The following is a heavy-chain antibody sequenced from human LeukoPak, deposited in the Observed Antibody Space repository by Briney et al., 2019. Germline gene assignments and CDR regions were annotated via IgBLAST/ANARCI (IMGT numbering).Heavy chain of an antibody. CDR1: GYTFTSYG. D-gene: IGHD5-12*01. V-gene: IGHV1-18*01. J-gene: IGHJ4*02. Sequence: ASVKVSCKASGYTFTSYGISWVRQAPGQGLEWMGWISAYNGNTNYAQKLQGRVTMTTDTSTSTAYMELRSLRSDDTAVYYCARTVGLYSGYDDGTAGDFDYWGQGTLVTVSS. CDR3: ARTVGLYSGYDDGTAGDFDY. CDR2: ISAYNGNT.